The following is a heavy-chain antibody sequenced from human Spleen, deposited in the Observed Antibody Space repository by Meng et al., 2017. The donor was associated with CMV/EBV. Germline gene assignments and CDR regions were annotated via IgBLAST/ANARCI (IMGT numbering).Heavy chain of an antibody. J-gene: IGHJ4*02. CDR3: ARSAHYYGSGSYYKDY. V-gene: IGHV5-51*01. D-gene: IGHD3-10*01. CDR2: IYPGDSVT. CDR1: GYSFTSYW. Sequence: GESLKISCKGSGYSFTSYWIGWVRQMPGKGLEWMGIIYPGDSVTRYSPSFQGQVTISADKSISTAYLQWSSLKASDTAMYYCARSAHYYGSGSYYKDYWGQGTLVTVSS.